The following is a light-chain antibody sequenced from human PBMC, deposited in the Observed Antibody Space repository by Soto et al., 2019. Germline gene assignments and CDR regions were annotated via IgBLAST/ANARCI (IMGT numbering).Light chain of an antibody. CDR1: QSISSW. CDR3: QQYNSYT. Sequence: DIQMTQSPSTLSASVGDRVTITCRASQSISSWLAWYQQKPGKAPKLLIYDASSLESGVPSRFSGSGSGTEFTLTISSLQPDDFATYYCQQYNSYTCGQGTKVEIK. CDR2: DAS. J-gene: IGKJ1*01. V-gene: IGKV1-5*01.